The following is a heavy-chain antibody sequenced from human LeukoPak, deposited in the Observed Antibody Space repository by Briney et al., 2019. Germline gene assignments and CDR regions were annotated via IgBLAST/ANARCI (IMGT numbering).Heavy chain of an antibody. CDR2: IFYSGNT. CDR1: GGPIGSGDYY. D-gene: IGHD7-27*01. Sequence: SETLSLPCTVSGGPIGSGDYYWSWIRPPPGKGLEWIGYIFYSGNTYYNPSLKSRITISVDTSKNQFSLKLSSVTAADTAVYYCARLTGDLNVDYWGQGTLVTVSS. J-gene: IGHJ4*02. V-gene: IGHV4-30-4*01. CDR3: ARLTGDLNVDY.